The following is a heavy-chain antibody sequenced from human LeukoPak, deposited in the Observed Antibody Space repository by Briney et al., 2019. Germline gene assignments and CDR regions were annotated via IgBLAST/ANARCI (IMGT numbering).Heavy chain of an antibody. V-gene: IGHV4-34*01. Sequence: SETLSLTCAVYGGSFSGYYWSWIRQPPGKGLEWIGEINHSGSTNYNPSLKSRVTISVDTSKDQFSLKLSSVTAADTAVYYCARGYCSSTSCYTGGWFDPWGQGTLVTVSS. D-gene: IGHD2-2*02. CDR1: GGSFSGYY. J-gene: IGHJ5*02. CDR3: ARGYCSSTSCYTGGWFDP. CDR2: INHSGST.